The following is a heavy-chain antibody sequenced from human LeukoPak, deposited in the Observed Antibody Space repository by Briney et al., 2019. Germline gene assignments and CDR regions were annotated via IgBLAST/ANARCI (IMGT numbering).Heavy chain of an antibody. CDR2: IYPGDSDT. CDR1: GYSFTSYW. CDR3: ARRFRGGNSEARFDP. J-gene: IGHJ5*02. V-gene: IGHV5-51*01. D-gene: IGHD4-23*01. Sequence: GESLKISCKGSGYSFTSYWIGWVRQMPGKGLEWMGIIYPGDSDTRYSPSFQGQVTISADKSISTAYLQWSSLKASDTAMYYCARRFRGGNSEARFDPWGQGTLVTVSS.